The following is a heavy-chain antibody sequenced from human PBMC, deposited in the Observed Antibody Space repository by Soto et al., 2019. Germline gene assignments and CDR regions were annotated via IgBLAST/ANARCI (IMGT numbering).Heavy chain of an antibody. CDR1: GGSISSGDYY. Sequence: QVQLQESGPGLVKPSQTLSLTCTVSGGSISSGDYYWSWIRQPPGKGLEWIGYIYYSGSTYYNPSIKSRVTISVDPSKNQFSLKLSSVTAADTAVYYCARGPQYYDILTGYSKTFYYYYGMDVWGQGTTVTVSS. CDR3: ARGPQYYDILTGYSKTFYYYYGMDV. D-gene: IGHD3-9*01. V-gene: IGHV4-30-4*01. CDR2: IYYSGST. J-gene: IGHJ6*02.